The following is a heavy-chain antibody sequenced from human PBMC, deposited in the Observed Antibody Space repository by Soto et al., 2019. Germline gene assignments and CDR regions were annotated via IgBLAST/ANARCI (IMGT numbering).Heavy chain of an antibody. CDR1: GGSISSYY. Sequence: PSETLSLTCTVSGGSISSYYWSWIRQPPGKGLEWIGYIYYSGSINYNPSLKSRVTISVDTSKNQFSLKLSSVTAADTAVYYCARVGDYIWGSYRNYYYYMDVWGKGTTVTVSS. CDR3: ARVGDYIWGSYRNYYYYMDV. CDR2: IYYSGSI. V-gene: IGHV4-59*01. J-gene: IGHJ6*03. D-gene: IGHD3-16*02.